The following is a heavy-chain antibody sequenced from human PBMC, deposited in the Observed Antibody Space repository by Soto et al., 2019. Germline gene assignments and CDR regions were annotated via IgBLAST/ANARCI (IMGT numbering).Heavy chain of an antibody. J-gene: IGHJ4*02. CDR2: ISYDGSNK. Sequence: QVQLVESGGGVVQPGRSLRLSCAASGFTFSSYGMHWVRQAPGKGLEWVAVISYDGSNKYYADSVKGRFTISRDNSKNTLYLQMNSLRAEDTAVYYCAKGRREYQLLSFDYWGQGTLVTVSS. V-gene: IGHV3-30*18. CDR1: GFTFSSYG. CDR3: AKGRREYQLLSFDY. D-gene: IGHD2-2*01.